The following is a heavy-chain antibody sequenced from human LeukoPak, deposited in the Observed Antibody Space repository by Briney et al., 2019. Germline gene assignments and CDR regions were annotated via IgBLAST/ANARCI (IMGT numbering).Heavy chain of an antibody. CDR2: IYHRGST. CDR3: ARDRGVLVPDAFDI. CDR1: GYSISSGYY. D-gene: IGHD6-13*01. V-gene: IGHV4-38-2*02. J-gene: IGHJ3*02. Sequence: SETLSLTCTVSGYSISSGYYWGWIRQPPGKGLEWIGSIYHRGSTYYNPSLKSRVTISVDTSKNQFSLKLSSVTAADTAVYYCARDRGVLVPDAFDIWGQGTMVTVSS.